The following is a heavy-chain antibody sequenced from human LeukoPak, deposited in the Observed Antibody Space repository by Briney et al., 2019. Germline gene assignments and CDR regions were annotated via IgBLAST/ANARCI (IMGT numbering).Heavy chain of an antibody. CDR1: GGSISSGSYY. D-gene: IGHD3-16*01. Sequence: SQTLSLTCTVSGGSISSGSYYWSWIRQPAGKGLEWIGRIYTSGSTNYNPSLKSRVTISVDTSKNQLSLKLSSVTAADTAVYYCARDSDDYVWGSTNYFDYWGQGTLVTVSS. J-gene: IGHJ4*02. CDR2: IYTSGST. CDR3: ARDSDDYVWGSTNYFDY. V-gene: IGHV4-61*02.